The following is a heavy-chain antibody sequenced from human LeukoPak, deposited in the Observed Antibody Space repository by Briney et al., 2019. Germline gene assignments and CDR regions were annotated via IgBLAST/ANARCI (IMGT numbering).Heavy chain of an antibody. V-gene: IGHV4-4*07. CDR1: GGSISSYY. D-gene: IGHD3-10*01. Sequence: SETLSLTYTVSGGSISSYYWSWIRRPAGTALEWIGRIYTSGTITYNPSLKSRVTMTVDTSKNQFSLKLSSVSAADTAVYYWARGSGTTGEVKFDPWGQGTLVTVSS. CDR3: ARGSGTTGEVKFDP. J-gene: IGHJ5*02. CDR2: IYTSGTI.